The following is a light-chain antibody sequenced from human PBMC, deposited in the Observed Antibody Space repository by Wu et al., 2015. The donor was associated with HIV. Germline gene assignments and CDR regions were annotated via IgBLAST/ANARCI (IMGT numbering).Light chain of an antibody. CDR1: QSVGSF. Sequence: EVVLTQSPALLSVSPGERCTLSCRASQSVGSFLAWYQHKPGQAPRLLICDASNRATGIPARFSGGGSGTDFTLTISSLEPEDFALYYCQQRANWPLTFGGGTKVEIK. CDR2: DAS. CDR3: QQRANWPLT. V-gene: IGKV3-11*01. J-gene: IGKJ4*01.